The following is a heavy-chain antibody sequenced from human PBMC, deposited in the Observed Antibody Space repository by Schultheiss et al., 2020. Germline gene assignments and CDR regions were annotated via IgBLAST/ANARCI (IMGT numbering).Heavy chain of an antibody. J-gene: IGHJ4*02. CDR3: RQSFDY. CDR1: GFTFSSYG. CDR2: ISYDGSNK. V-gene: IGHV3-30*03. Sequence: SCAASGFTFSSYGMHWVRQAPGKGLEWVAVISYDGSNKYYADSVKGRFTISRDNAKNTLYLQMNSLRAEDTAVYYCRQSFDYWGQGTLVTVSS.